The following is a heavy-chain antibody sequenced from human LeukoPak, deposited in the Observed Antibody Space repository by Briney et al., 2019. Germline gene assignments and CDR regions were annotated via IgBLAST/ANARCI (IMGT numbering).Heavy chain of an antibody. V-gene: IGHV3-23*01. CDR1: GFYFANYA. CDR2: TVGGGSPNT. D-gene: IGHD3-9*01. J-gene: IGHJ4*02. Sequence: PGGSLRLSCAASGFYFANYAMSWVRQAPGKGLEWVSATVGGGSPNTYHADSVKGRFTISRDNSKNTLFLQMNSLRAEDTAVYYCAKDNYDILTEYFDYWGQGTLVTVSS. CDR3: AKDNYDILTEYFDY.